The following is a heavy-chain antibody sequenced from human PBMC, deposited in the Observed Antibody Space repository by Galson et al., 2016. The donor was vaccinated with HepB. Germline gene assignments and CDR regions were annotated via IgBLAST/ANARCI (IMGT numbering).Heavy chain of an antibody. CDR3: ARDPNDSFDI. Sequence: SLRLSCAASGFTVSSNYMSWVRQAPGKGLEGVSVIYSGGTTFYGDSVKGRFTISRDNAKNSLYLQMNSLRAEDTAVYYCARDPNDSFDIWGQGTMVTVSS. V-gene: IGHV3-53*01. J-gene: IGHJ3*02. CDR2: IYSGGTT. CDR1: GFTVSSNY.